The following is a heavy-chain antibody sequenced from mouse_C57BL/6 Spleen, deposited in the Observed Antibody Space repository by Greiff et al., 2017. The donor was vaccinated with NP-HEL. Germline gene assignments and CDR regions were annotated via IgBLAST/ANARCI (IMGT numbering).Heavy chain of an antibody. Sequence: QVQLQQPGAELVKPGASVKLSCKASGYTFTSYWMQWVKQRPGQGLEWIGEIDPSDSYTNYNQKFKGKATLTVDTSSSTAYMQLSSLTSEDSAVYYCATGLKFDYWGQGTTLTVSS. CDR3: ATGLKFDY. J-gene: IGHJ2*01. CDR1: GYTFTSYW. V-gene: IGHV1-50*01. D-gene: IGHD1-3*01. CDR2: IDPSDSYT.